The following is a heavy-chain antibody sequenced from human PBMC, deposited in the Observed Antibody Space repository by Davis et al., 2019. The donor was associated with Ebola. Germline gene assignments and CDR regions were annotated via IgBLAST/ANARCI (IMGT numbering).Heavy chain of an antibody. CDR1: GFTFSNYA. Sequence: GESLKIPCAASGFTFSNYAMMRVRQAPGKGLEWVSTIDGPTTNTHYGDSVKGRFTISRDNSKNTLFLQMDSLRPEDTAMYYCSSWVSSHFDFWGRGTLVTVSS. J-gene: IGHJ4*02. CDR3: SSWVSSHFDF. CDR2: IDGPTTNT. V-gene: IGHV3-23*05. D-gene: IGHD6-13*01.